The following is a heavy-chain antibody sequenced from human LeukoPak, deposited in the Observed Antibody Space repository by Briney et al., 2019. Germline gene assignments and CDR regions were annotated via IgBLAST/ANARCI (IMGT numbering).Heavy chain of an antibody. Sequence: GASVKVPCKASGYTFTSYGISWVRQAPGQGLEWMGWISAYNGNTNYAQKLQGRVTMTTDTSTSTAYMELRSLRSDDTAVYYCARAPLWFGESRGPFDYWGQGTLVTVSS. CDR3: ARAPLWFGESRGPFDY. CDR2: ISAYNGNT. D-gene: IGHD3-10*01. J-gene: IGHJ4*02. V-gene: IGHV1-18*04. CDR1: GYTFTSYG.